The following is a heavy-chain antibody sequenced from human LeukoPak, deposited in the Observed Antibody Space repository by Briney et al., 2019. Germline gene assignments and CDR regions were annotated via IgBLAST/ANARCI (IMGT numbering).Heavy chain of an antibody. V-gene: IGHV3-13*01. J-gene: IGHJ4*02. D-gene: IGHD6-19*01. CDR3: ARGVVAGTLYFDY. Sequence: GGSLRLSCAASGFTFSSYDMHWVRQATGKGLEWVSAIGTAGDTYYPGSVKGRINISRENAKNSLYLQKNSLRAGDTAVYYCARGVVAGTLYFDYWGQGTLVTVSS. CDR2: IGTAGDT. CDR1: GFTFSSYD.